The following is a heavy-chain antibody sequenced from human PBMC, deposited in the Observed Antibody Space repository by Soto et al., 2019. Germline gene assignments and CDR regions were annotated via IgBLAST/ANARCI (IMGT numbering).Heavy chain of an antibody. CDR3: TFGGLYDAFDV. J-gene: IGHJ3*01. Sequence: GGSLRLSCAASGFNFSLFTMHWVRQAPGKGLEWVSSISRRGAHIFYAQSVKGRFTISRDNAKNSVLLQLNRLAVEDTAHYYCTFGGLYDAFDVWGQGTVVTVSS. CDR1: GFNFSLFT. V-gene: IGHV3-21*01. CDR2: ISRRGAHI. D-gene: IGHD2-2*02.